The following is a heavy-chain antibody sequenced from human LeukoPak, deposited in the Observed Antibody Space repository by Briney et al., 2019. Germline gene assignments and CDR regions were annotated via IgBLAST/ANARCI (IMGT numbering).Heavy chain of an antibody. CDR1: GYTFTSYG. CDR3: ARDGWGYCSSTSCYYLTQYYYYGMDV. V-gene: IGHV1-18*01. CDR2: ISAYNGNT. Sequence: ASVKVSCKASGYTFTSYGISWVRQAPGQGLEWMGWISAYNGNTNYAQKLQGRVTMTTDTSTSTAYMELRSLRSDDTAVHYCARDGWGYCSSTSCYYLTQYYYYGMDVWGQGTTVTVSS. D-gene: IGHD2-2*01. J-gene: IGHJ6*02.